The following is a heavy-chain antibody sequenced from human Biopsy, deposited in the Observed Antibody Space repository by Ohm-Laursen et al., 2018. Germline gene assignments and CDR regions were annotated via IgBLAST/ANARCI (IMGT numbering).Heavy chain of an antibody. Sequence: GSSVKVSCKVSGYSSTSYYMHWVRQAPGQGLEWMGMINPSGSTTSYPQIFQGRVTMTRDTSKSTVYMELSSLRSADTAVYFCARNTGWYGDLYYFDYWGQGTLVTVSS. CDR3: ARNTGWYGDLYYFDY. J-gene: IGHJ4*02. CDR1: GYSSTSYY. CDR2: INPSGSTT. D-gene: IGHD6-19*01. V-gene: IGHV1-46*01.